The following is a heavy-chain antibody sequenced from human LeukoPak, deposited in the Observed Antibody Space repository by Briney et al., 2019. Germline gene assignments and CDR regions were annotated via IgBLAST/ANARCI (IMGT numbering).Heavy chain of an antibody. CDR1: GFTFSSYA. CDR3: ARDTGVAFDP. Sequence: GRSLRLSCAASGFTFSSYAMHWVRQAPGKGLEWVAVISYDGSNKYYADSMKGRFTISRDNSKNTLYLQMNSLRAEDTAVYYCARDTGVAFDPWGQGTLVTVSS. J-gene: IGHJ5*02. V-gene: IGHV3-30*04. D-gene: IGHD4-11*01. CDR2: ISYDGSNK.